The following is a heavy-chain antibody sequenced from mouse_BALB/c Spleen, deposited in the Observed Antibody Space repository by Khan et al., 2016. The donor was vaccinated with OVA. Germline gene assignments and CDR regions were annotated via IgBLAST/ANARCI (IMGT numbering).Heavy chain of an antibody. V-gene: IGHV5-9-2*01. CDR3: ARQGTYGNYVDY. Sequence: DVMLVESGGGLVKPGGSLKLSCAASGFTFSNYGMSWIRQTPEKRLEWVATISGGGSHTYYSDSVKGRFTNSRDNGKNNLYLQMSSLRSEETALYYCARQGTYGNYVDYWGQGTTLTVSS. CDR1: GFTFSNYG. CDR2: ISGGGSHT. J-gene: IGHJ2*01. D-gene: IGHD2-1*01.